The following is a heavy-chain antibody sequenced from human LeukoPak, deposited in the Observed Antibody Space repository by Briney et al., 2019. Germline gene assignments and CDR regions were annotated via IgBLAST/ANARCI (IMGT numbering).Heavy chain of an antibody. V-gene: IGHV4-38-2*02. CDR1: GYSISSGYY. CDR2: IYHSGST. J-gene: IGHJ2*01. CDR3: ARGQYHLLYWYFDL. D-gene: IGHD2-2*01. Sequence: SETLSLTCTVSGYSISSGYYWGWIRQPPGKGLEWIGSIYHSGSTYYNPSLKSRVTISVDTSKNQFSLKLSSVTAADTAVYYCARGQYHLLYWYFDLWGRGTLVSVSS.